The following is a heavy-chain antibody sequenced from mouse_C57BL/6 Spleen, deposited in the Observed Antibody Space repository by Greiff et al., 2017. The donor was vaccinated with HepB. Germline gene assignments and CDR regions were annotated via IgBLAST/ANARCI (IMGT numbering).Heavy chain of an antibody. CDR3: AKCYYGSQEAMDY. J-gene: IGHJ4*01. V-gene: IGHV5-17*01. Sequence: EVQLVESGGGLVKPGGSLKLSCAASGFTFSDYGMHWVRQAPEKGLEWVAYISSGSSTIYYADTVKGRFTISRDNAKNTLFLQMTSLRSEDTAMYYCAKCYYGSQEAMDYWGQGTSVTVSS. CDR1: GFTFSDYG. CDR2: ISSGSSTI. D-gene: IGHD1-1*01.